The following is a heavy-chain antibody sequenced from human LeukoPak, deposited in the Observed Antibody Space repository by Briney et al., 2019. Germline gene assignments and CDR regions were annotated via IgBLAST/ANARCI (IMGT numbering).Heavy chain of an antibody. CDR3: ATLVVAASWVQNDY. CDR2: IYYSGST. D-gene: IGHD2-15*01. J-gene: IGHJ4*02. Sequence: SETLSLTCTVSGGSISSYYWTWIRQPPGKGLEWNGYIYYSGSTNYNPSLKSRVTISVDTSKNQFSLKLSSVTAADTAVYYCATLVVAASWVQNDYCGQGTLVTVSS. CDR1: GGSISSYY. V-gene: IGHV4-59*01.